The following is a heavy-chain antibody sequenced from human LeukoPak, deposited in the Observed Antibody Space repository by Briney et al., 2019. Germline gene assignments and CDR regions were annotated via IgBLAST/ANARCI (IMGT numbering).Heavy chain of an antibody. CDR2: INPNSGGT. V-gene: IGHV1-2*02. CDR3: ATERQGATYYYDSSGYPH. CDR1: GYTFTGYY. J-gene: IGHJ1*01. Sequence: ASVKVSCKASGYTFTGYYMHWVRQAPGQGLEWMGWINPNSGGTNYAQKFQGRVTMTRDTSISTAYMELSRLRSDDTAVYYCATERQGATYYYDSSGYPHWGQGTLVTVSS. D-gene: IGHD3-22*01.